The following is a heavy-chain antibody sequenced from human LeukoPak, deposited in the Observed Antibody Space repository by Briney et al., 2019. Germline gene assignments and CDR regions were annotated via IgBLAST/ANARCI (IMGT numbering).Heavy chain of an antibody. Sequence: PSETLSLTCTASGASISDYYWSWIRQAAGKGLEWIGRFSASGSTNYNPSLKSRVTMSVGTSMNQFSLKLSSVMAADTAVYYCARGGSTWYAFDYWGQGTLVTVSS. J-gene: IGHJ4*02. CDR2: FSASGST. V-gene: IGHV4-4*07. D-gene: IGHD6-13*01. CDR3: ARGGSTWYAFDY. CDR1: GASISDYY.